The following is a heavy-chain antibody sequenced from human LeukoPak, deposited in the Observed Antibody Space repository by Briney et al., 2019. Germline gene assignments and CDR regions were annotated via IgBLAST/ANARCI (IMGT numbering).Heavy chain of an antibody. D-gene: IGHD1-26*01. V-gene: IGHV1-18*01. CDR3: ARGGLPNSYYYYYGMDV. CDR2: LSAYNGNT. CDR1: GYTFTSYG. Sequence: ASVKVSCKASGYTFTSYGISWVRQAPGQGLERMGLLSAYNGNTNYAQKLQGRVTMTTDTSTSTAYMELRSLRSDDTAVYYCARGGLPNSYYYYYGMDVWGQGTTVTVSS. J-gene: IGHJ6*02.